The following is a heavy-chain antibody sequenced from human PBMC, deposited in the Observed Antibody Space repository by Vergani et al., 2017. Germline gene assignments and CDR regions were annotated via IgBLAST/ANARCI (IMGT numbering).Heavy chain of an antibody. J-gene: IGHJ6*04. D-gene: IGHD3-16*01. Sequence: QLQLQESGPGLVKPSETLSLTCTVSGGSISSSSYYWGWIRQPPGKGLEWIWSIYYIGRTYYNPSLKSRVTISVDTSKNQFYLKLGSVTAADTAVYYCGVGGFLVWGKGTTVTVSS. CDR2: IYYIGRT. CDR1: GGSISSSSYY. CDR3: GVGGFLV. V-gene: IGHV4-39*07.